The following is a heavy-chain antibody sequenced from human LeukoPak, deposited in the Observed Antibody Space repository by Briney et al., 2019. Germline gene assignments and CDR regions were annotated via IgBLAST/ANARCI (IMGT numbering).Heavy chain of an antibody. CDR3: AKAPVTTCRGAFCYPFDY. D-gene: IGHD2-15*01. CDR2: ISDTGNT. Sequence: GGSLRLTCAASGFTLSSYAMSWVRQAPGKGLEWVSAISDTGNTYHADSVKGRFTISRDSSKNTLFLQMNRLRPEDAAVYYCAKAPVTTCRGAFCYPFDYWGLGTLVTVSS. J-gene: IGHJ4*02. V-gene: IGHV3-23*01. CDR1: GFTLSSYA.